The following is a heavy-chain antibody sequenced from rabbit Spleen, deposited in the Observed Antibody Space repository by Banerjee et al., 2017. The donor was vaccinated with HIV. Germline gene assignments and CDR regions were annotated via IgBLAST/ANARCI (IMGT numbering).Heavy chain of an antibody. CDR2: MYMATGST. CDR1: GFSFSSAYD. Sequence: QEQVEESGGGLVKPGGTLTLTCTVSGFSFSSAYDICWVRQAPGKGLEWITCMYMATGSTYYANWAKGRFIISKASTTTVTLQMTSLTAADSATYFCARDGDYNYGDVDSPYGTFHLWGQGTLVTVS. J-gene: IGHJ4*01. D-gene: IGHD6-1*01. CDR3: ARDGDYNYGDVDSPYGTFHL. V-gene: IGHV1S45*01.